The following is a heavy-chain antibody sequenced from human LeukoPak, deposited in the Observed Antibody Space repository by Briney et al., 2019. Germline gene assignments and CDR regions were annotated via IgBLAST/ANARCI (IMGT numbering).Heavy chain of an antibody. V-gene: IGHV4-59*01. CDR2: IYYSGST. Sequence: SETLSLTCTVSGGSISSYCWSWIRQPPGKGLEWIGHIYYSGSTNYNPSLKSRVTISVDTSKDQFSLRLTSVTAADTAVYYCAANTPGYGDLNYWGQGTLVTVSS. CDR1: GGSISSYC. CDR3: AANTPGYGDLNY. J-gene: IGHJ4*02. D-gene: IGHD5-18*01.